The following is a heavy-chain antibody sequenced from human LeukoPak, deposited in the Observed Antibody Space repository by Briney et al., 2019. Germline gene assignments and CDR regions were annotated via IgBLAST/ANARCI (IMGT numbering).Heavy chain of an antibody. D-gene: IGHD3-22*01. CDR2: ISSSSGTI. Sequence: GGSLRLSCAASGFTFSSYSMNWVRQAPGKGLEWVSYISSSSGTIYYADSVKGRFTISRDNAKNSLYLQMNSLRAEDTAVYYCARVDDSSDYWGQGTLVTVSS. J-gene: IGHJ4*02. CDR1: GFTFSSYS. CDR3: ARVDDSSDY. V-gene: IGHV3-48*01.